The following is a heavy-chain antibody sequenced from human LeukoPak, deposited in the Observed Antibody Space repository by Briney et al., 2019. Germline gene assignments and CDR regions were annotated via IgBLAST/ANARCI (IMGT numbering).Heavy chain of an antibody. CDR1: GGSISSSRHY. Sequence: SETLSLTCSVSGGSISSSRHYWGWIRQPPGKGLEWIGSIYYSGSTYYNPSLKSRVTISVDTSKNQFSLKLSSVTAADTAVYYCARPYTGGSWGREAWAFDIWGQGTMVTVSS. CDR2: IYYSGST. CDR3: ARPYTGGSWGREAWAFDI. V-gene: IGHV4-39*01. D-gene: IGHD2-15*01. J-gene: IGHJ3*02.